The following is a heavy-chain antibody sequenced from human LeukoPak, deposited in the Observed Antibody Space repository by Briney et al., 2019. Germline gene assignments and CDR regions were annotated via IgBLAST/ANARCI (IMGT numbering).Heavy chain of an antibody. CDR2: IAHDGSVA. Sequence: GRSLRLSCTASGFSFSNYGMHWVRQDPGKGLEWVAVIAHDGSVAYYADWVKGRFTISRDNSKNTLYLQMNSLRAEDTAVYYCAKEPAPYSSDWYFPDDHWGQGALVTVSS. CDR3: AKEPAPYSSDWYFPDDH. D-gene: IGHD6-19*01. V-gene: IGHV3-30*18. CDR1: GFSFSNYG. J-gene: IGHJ5*02.